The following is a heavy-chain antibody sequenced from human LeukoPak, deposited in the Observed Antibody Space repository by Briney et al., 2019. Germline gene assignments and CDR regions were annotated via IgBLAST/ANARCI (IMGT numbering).Heavy chain of an antibody. CDR2: IYNTGST. D-gene: IGHD6-25*01. Sequence: SETLSLTCTVSGGSISSYYWNWIRQPPGKGLEWIGYIYNTGSTNYNPSLKSRVTILLDTSKNQFSLKLSSVTAADTAVYYCTRENAAFSPFGYWGQGTLVTV. CDR1: GGSISSYY. V-gene: IGHV4-59*12. J-gene: IGHJ4*02. CDR3: TRENAAFSPFGY.